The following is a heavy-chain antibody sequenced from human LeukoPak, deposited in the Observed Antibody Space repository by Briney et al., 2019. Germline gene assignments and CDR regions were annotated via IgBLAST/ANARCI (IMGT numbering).Heavy chain of an antibody. D-gene: IGHD5-24*01. J-gene: IGHJ4*02. CDR3: ARVARDGYNYGFLSLDY. CDR2: INTNTGNP. V-gene: IGHV7-4-1*02. CDR1: GYTFTNYA. Sequence: GASVKVSCKASGYTFTNYAINWVRQAPGQGLEWMGWINTNTGNPTYAQGFTGRFVFSLDTSVSTAYLQISSLKAEDTAVYYCARVARDGYNYGFLSLDYWGQGTLVTVSS.